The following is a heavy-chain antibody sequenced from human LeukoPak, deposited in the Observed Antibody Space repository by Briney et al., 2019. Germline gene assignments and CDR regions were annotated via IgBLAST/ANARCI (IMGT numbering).Heavy chain of an antibody. CDR1: GASISSSSYY. CDR3: ARRNWGSSRVDY. Sequence: PSETLSLTCTAFGASISSSSYYWGWIRQPPGKGLEWIGCMFYSGGTYYNPSLKSRVTISADTSKNQFSLKLSSVTAADTAVYYCARRNWGSSRVDYWGQGTLVTVSS. J-gene: IGHJ4*02. CDR2: MFYSGGT. D-gene: IGHD3-16*01. V-gene: IGHV4-39*01.